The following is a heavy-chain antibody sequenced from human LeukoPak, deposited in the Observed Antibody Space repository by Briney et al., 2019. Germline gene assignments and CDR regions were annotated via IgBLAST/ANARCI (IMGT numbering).Heavy chain of an antibody. J-gene: IGHJ4*02. V-gene: IGHV4-30-4*01. CDR2: IYYSGST. CDR3: ARGRAQYYDYVWGSYRYYYFDY. CDR1: GGSISSGDYY. D-gene: IGHD3-16*02. Sequence: SETLSLTCTVSGGSISSGDYYWSWIRQPPGKGLEWIGYIYYSGSTYYNPSLKSRVTISVDTSKNQFSLKLSSVTAADTAVYYCARGRAQYYDYVWGSYRYYYFDYWGQGTLVTVSS.